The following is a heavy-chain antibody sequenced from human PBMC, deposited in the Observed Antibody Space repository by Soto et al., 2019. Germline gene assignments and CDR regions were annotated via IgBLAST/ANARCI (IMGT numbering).Heavy chain of an antibody. CDR2: ISAYTGNK. V-gene: IGHV1-18*01. J-gene: IGHJ4*02. D-gene: IGHD6-13*01. CDR3: ARDIGQQLFDY. CDR1: GYTFTSYG. Sequence: QVPLVPSGAEVKKPGASVKVSCKASGYTFTSYGISWVRQAPGQGLEWMGWISAYTGNKKYAQKLKGRVSMTTDTATSTAYMALSSLRTDTTPAYYCARDIGQQLFDYWGEGTLVTV.